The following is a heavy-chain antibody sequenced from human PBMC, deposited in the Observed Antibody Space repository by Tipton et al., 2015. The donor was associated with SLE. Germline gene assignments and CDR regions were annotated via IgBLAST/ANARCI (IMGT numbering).Heavy chain of an antibody. CDR3: ARLGYCTGDTVCFTGIDQ. CDR1: GGSISSYY. J-gene: IGHJ5*02. D-gene: IGHD2-8*02. CDR2: IYYSGST. V-gene: IGHV4-59*08. Sequence: GLVKPSETLSLTCTVSGGSISSYYWSWIRQPPGKGLEWIGYIYYSGSTNYNPSLKSRVTISVDTSKNQFSLKLSSVTAADTAVYYCARLGYCTGDTVCFTGIDQWGQGTLVTVSS.